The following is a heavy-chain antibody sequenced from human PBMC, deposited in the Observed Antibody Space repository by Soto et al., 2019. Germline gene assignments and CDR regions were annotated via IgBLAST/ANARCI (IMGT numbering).Heavy chain of an antibody. CDR1: GFTFSSYW. Sequence: QLGGSLRLSCAASGFTFSSYWMHWVRQAPGKGLVWVSRINSDGSSTSYADSVKGRFTISRDNAKNTLYLQMNSLRAEDTAVYYCANLGYCSGGSCYSAHYYYYMDVWGKGTTVTVSS. D-gene: IGHD2-15*01. CDR3: ANLGYCSGGSCYSAHYYYYMDV. CDR2: INSDGSST. J-gene: IGHJ6*03. V-gene: IGHV3-74*01.